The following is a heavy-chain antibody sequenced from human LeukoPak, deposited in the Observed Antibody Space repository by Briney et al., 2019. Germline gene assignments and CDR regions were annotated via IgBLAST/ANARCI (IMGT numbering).Heavy chain of an antibody. CDR1: GGSISSYY. CDR3: ARSITIFGVVTDDDAFDI. D-gene: IGHD3-3*01. CDR2: IHTSGST. Sequence: SETLSLTCTVSGGSISSYYWSWIRQPPGKGLEWIGYIHTSGSTNYNPSLKSRVTISVDTSKNQFSLKLSSVTAADTAVYYCARSITIFGVVTDDDAFDIWGQGTMVTVSS. V-gene: IGHV4-4*09. J-gene: IGHJ3*02.